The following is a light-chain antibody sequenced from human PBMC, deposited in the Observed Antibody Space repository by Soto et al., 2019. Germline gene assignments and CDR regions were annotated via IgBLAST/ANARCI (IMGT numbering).Light chain of an antibody. CDR3: QHYKSYSEA. J-gene: IGKJ1*01. CDR2: GAS. V-gene: IGKV1-9*01. Sequence: IQLTQSPSSLSASVGDRVTITCRASQGIINYLAWDQQEPGKAPKLLIYGASTLQSGVPSRFGGSGSGTDFTLTISSLQPDDFATYYCQHYKSYSEAFGQGTKV. CDR1: QGIINY.